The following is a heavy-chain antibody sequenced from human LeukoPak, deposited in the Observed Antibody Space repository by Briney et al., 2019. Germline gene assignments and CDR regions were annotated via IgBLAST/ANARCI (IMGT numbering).Heavy chain of an antibody. Sequence: ASVKVSCKASGYIFTSYGISWVRQAPGQGLEWMGWISGYNTDTNYAQKFQGRVTMITDTSTNTAYMELRSLRSDDTAVYYCARDRGNPQYYYDSSGSSLDYWGQGTLVTVSS. CDR3: ARDRGNPQYYYDSSGSSLDY. D-gene: IGHD3-22*01. J-gene: IGHJ4*01. CDR2: ISGYNTDT. CDR1: GYIFTSYG. V-gene: IGHV1-18*01.